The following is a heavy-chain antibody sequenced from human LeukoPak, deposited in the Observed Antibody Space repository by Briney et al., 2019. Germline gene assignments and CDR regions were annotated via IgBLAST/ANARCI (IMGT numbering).Heavy chain of an antibody. D-gene: IGHD6-13*01. CDR1: GFTFSSYG. Sequence: PGRSLRLSCAASGFTFSSYGMHWVRQAPGKGLEWVAVISYDGSNKYYADSVKGRFTISRGNSKNTLYLQMNSLRAEDTAVYYCARAEGGYSSIRGYFQHWGQGTLVTVSS. J-gene: IGHJ1*01. V-gene: IGHV3-30*03. CDR3: ARAEGGYSSIRGYFQH. CDR2: ISYDGSNK.